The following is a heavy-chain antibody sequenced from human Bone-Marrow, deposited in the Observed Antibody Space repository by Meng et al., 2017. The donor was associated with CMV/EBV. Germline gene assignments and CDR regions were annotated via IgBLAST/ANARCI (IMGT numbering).Heavy chain of an antibody. V-gene: IGHV3-9*03. CDR2: ISWNSGSI. J-gene: IGHJ4*02. Sequence: GGSLRLSCAASGFTFDDYAMHWVRQAPGKGLEWVSGISWNSGSIGYADSVKGRFTISRDNAKNSLYLQMNSLRAEDMALYYCAKELTLLRSLDYWGQGTLVTVSS. CDR3: AKELTLLRSLDY. D-gene: IGHD3-3*01. CDR1: GFTFDDYA.